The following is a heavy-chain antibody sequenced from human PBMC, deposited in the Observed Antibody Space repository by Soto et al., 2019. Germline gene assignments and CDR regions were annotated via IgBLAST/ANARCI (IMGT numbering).Heavy chain of an antibody. CDR2: ISSSGGYI. CDR1: GFTFGSYS. CDR3: ARDGRGSSAAFDF. V-gene: IGHV3-21*01. Sequence: EVQLVESGGGLAKPGGSLRLSCAASGFTFGSYSMNWVRQAPGKGLEWVSYISSSGGYIDHADSVKGRFTITRDNGKDSRYLQMNSLRAEDTAVHYCARDGRGSSAAFDFWGQGTLVTVSS. J-gene: IGHJ4*02. D-gene: IGHD6-6*01.